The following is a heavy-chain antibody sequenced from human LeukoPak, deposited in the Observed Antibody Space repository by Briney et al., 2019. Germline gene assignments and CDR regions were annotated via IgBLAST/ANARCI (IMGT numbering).Heavy chain of an antibody. J-gene: IGHJ6*02. CDR1: GFTFSSFG. CDR2: ISNDGSNK. CDR3: AKPNIGYCSTTSCYMYYYYGMDV. D-gene: IGHD2-2*02. Sequence: GGSLRLSCAASGFTFSSFGIHWVRQAPGKGLEGVALISNDGSNKYYVDSVKGRFTISRDNSKNTVYLQMNSLRGEDTAVYYCAKPNIGYCSTTSCYMYYYYGMDVWGQGTTVTVSS. V-gene: IGHV3-30*18.